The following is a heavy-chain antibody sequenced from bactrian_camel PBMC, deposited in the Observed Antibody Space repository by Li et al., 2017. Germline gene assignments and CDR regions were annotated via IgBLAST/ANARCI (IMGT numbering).Heavy chain of an antibody. Sequence: VQLVESGGGSVQAGGSLRLSCAVSGYTASSYDMGWFRQAPGKEREGVAAITGADVPRYADSVKGRFTISQDNAKNTVYLQMNSLKPEDTAMYYCAARGPYCYTKLSVRDFTYWGQGTQVTVS. CDR3: AARGPYCYTKLSVRDFTY. J-gene: IGHJ6*01. CDR1: GYTASSYD. D-gene: IGHD2*01. CDR2: ITGADVPR. V-gene: IGHV3S40*01.